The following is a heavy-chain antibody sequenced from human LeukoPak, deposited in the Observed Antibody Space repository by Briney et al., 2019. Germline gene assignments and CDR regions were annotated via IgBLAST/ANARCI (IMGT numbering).Heavy chain of an antibody. CDR3: ARTPYYDFWSGYYTIDY. V-gene: IGHV4-59*01. CDR1: GGSISSYY. J-gene: IGHJ4*02. Sequence: SETLPLTCTVSGGSISSYYWSWIRQPPGKGLEWIGYIYYSGSTNYNPSLKSRVTISVDTSKNQFSLKLSSVTAADTAVYYCARTPYYDFWSGYYTIDYWGQGTLVTVSS. D-gene: IGHD3-3*01. CDR2: IYYSGST.